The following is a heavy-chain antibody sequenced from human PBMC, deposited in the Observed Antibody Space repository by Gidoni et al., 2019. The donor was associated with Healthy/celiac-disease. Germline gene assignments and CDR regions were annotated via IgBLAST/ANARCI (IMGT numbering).Heavy chain of an antibody. D-gene: IGHD6-13*01. CDR2: INHSGST. V-gene: IGHV4-34*01. J-gene: IGHJ3*02. CDR3: ARGLPINSSSWYTRRGALRNCAFDI. CDR1: GWSFSGYY. Sequence: QVQLQQWGAGLLKPSETLSLTCAVYGWSFSGYYWSWIRPPPGKGLEWIVEINHSGSTNYNPSLKSRVTISVDTSKNQFSLKLSSVTAADTAVYYCARGLPINSSSWYTRRGALRNCAFDIWGQGTMVTVSS.